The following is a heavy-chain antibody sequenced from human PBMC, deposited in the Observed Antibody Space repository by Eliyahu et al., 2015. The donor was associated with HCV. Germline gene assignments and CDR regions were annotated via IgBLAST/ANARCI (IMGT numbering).Heavy chain of an antibody. J-gene: IGHJ4*02. CDR2: INYSGST. V-gene: IGHV4-59*01. CDR3: ARVTGSSSFDY. Sequence: QVQLQESGPGLVKPSETLSLTCTVSGGSISSYYWSWIRQPPGKGLEWLGYINYSGSTRYNPSLKSRVTISVDTSNNQFSLKLSSVTAADTAVYYCARVTGSSSFDYWGQGTLVTVSS. D-gene: IGHD6-6*01. CDR1: GGSISSYY.